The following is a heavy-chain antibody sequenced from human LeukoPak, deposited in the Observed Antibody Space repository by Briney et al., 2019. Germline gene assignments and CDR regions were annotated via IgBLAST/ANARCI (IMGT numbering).Heavy chain of an antibody. Sequence: ASVKVSCKASGYTFTGYYMHWVRQAPGQGLEWMGWINPNSGGTNCAQKFQGRVTMTRDTSISTAYMELSRLRSDDTAVYYCARPRTPIVVVPYDAFDIWGQGTMVTVSS. D-gene: IGHD3-22*01. J-gene: IGHJ3*02. CDR2: INPNSGGT. CDR1: GYTFTGYY. CDR3: ARPRTPIVVVPYDAFDI. V-gene: IGHV1-2*02.